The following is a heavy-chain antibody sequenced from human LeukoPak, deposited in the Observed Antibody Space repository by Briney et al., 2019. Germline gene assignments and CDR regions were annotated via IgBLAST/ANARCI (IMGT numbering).Heavy chain of an antibody. CDR1: GFTFTSSA. CDR3: AAGTSGRPEYFQH. J-gene: IGHJ1*01. CDR2: IVVGSGNR. D-gene: IGHD1-14*01. V-gene: IGHV1-58*02. Sequence: SVKVSCKASGFTFTSSAMQWVRQARGQRLEWIGWIVVGSGNRNYAQKFQERVSNTRDMSTGTAYMELSSLRSEDTAVYFCAAGTSGRPEYFQHWGQGTLVTVSS.